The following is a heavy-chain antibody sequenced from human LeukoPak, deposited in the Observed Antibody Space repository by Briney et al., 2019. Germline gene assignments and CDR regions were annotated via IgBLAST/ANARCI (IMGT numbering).Heavy chain of an antibody. CDR1: GFTFSTYT. Sequence: GGSLRLSCAASGFTFSTYTMHWVRQAPGKGLEWVAFVSYDGTNKNYADSVKGRFTISRDNSKNTLYLQMNSLRTEDTAVYYCARDPYDSSWGLCYFDYWGQGNLVTVSS. D-gene: IGHD3-22*01. V-gene: IGHV3-30-3*01. CDR2: VSYDGTNK. J-gene: IGHJ4*02. CDR3: ARDPYDSSWGLCYFDY.